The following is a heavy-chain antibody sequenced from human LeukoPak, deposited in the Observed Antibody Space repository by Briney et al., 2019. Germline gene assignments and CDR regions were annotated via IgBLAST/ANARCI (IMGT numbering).Heavy chain of an antibody. CDR3: AGLTERYSSSWYYFDY. CDR1: RFTFNTYT. V-gene: IGHV3-30-3*01. D-gene: IGHD6-13*01. Sequence: PERSLRLSCEVSRFTFNTYTMHWVRQSPNKGLEWVAFVSHDGSNKLYADSVKGRFTISRDDSKNTLYLQMNSLRAEDTAVYYCAGLTERYSSSWYYFDYWGQGTLVTVSS. J-gene: IGHJ4*02. CDR2: VSHDGSNK.